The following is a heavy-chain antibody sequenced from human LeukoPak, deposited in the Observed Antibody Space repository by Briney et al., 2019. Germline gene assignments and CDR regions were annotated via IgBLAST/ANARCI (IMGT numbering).Heavy chain of an antibody. Sequence: GGSLRLSCAASGFTFSDYNMNWVRQAPGKGLEWVSYITNGGSTIHHADSVKGRFTSSRDNAKKTLYLQMNSLRAEDTAVYYCARSIGLTGGGVDVWGQGTTVTVSS. CDR2: ITNGGSTI. CDR1: GFTFSDYN. J-gene: IGHJ6*02. D-gene: IGHD3-9*01. CDR3: ARSIGLTGGGVDV. V-gene: IGHV3-11*01.